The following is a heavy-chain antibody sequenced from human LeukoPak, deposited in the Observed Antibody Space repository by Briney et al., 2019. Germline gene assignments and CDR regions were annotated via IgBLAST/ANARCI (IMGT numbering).Heavy chain of an antibody. D-gene: IGHD3-16*01. CDR1: GFRFDGFA. V-gene: IGHV3-9*01. CDR2: VTWNSGNI. CDR3: AKDVGLGNYYGMDV. Sequence: PEGSLRLSCAASGFRFDGFAMHWVRQAPGKGLEWVAGVTWNSGNIGYGDPVKGRFIISRDNAKRSLYLEMNSLRPEDTALYYCAKDVGLGNYYGMDVWGQGTMVTVSS. J-gene: IGHJ6*02.